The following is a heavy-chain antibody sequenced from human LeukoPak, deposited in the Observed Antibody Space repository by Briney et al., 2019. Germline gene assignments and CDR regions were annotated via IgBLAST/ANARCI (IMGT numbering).Heavy chain of an antibody. CDR1: GFTFNSYA. CDR3: AKRDPRPFAFDI. Sequence: AGGSLRLSCAASGFTFNSYAMSWVRQAPGKGLEWVSAISPSGTDTYYADSVKGRFTISRDNSKNTLYLQMNSLRVEDTAVYYCAKRDPRPFAFDIWGQGTMVAVSS. V-gene: IGHV3-23*01. J-gene: IGHJ3*02. CDR2: ISPSGTDT.